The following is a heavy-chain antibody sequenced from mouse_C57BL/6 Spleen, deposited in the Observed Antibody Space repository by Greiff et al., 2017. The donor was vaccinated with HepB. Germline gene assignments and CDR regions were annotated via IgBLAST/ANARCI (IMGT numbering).Heavy chain of an antibody. V-gene: IGHV1-15*01. CDR1: GYTFTDYE. CDR2: IDPETGGT. Sequence: VKLQESGAELVRPGASVTLSCKASGYTFTDYEMHWVKQTPVHGLEWIGAIDPETGGTAYNQKFKGKAILTADKPSSTAYMELRSLTSEDSAVYYCTRGGYGSWGYFDYWGQGTTLTVSS. J-gene: IGHJ2*01. D-gene: IGHD1-1*01. CDR3: TRGGYGSWGYFDY.